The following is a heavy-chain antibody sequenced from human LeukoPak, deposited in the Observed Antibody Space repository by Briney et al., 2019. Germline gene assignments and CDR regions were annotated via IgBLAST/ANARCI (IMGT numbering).Heavy chain of an antibody. CDR3: ARGSTPYV. J-gene: IGHJ4*01. D-gene: IGHD3-16*01. V-gene: IGHV4-34*01. CDR2: INHSGST. CDR1: GGSFSGYY. Sequence: PSETLSLTCAVYGGSFSGYYRIWIRQPPGKGVEGMGGINHSGSTNYNPSLKSRVTISVDKSKKQLSLKLSAVCAAGTPGYYCARGSTPYVWGQGTLVTVSS.